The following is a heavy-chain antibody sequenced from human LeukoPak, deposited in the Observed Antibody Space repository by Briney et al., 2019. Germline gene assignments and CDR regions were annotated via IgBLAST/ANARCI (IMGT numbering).Heavy chain of an antibody. V-gene: IGHV4-39*01. CDR2: IYYSGST. CDR1: GSSISSSSYY. CDR3: ASLPGYSSSWDLY. Sequence: SETLSLTCTVSGSSISSSSYYWGWIRQPPGKGLEWIGSIYYSGSTYYNPSLKSRVTISVDTSKNQFSLKLSSVTAADTAVYYCASLPGYSSSWDLYWGQGTLVTVSS. D-gene: IGHD6-13*01. J-gene: IGHJ4*02.